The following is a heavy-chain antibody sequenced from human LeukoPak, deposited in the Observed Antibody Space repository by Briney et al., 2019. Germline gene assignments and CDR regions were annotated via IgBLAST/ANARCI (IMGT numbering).Heavy chain of an antibody. CDR2: INTDGSST. CDR1: GFIFSTYW. D-gene: IGHD3-10*01. CDR3: ARAKGSGSYPYYFDY. V-gene: IGHV3-74*01. J-gene: IGHJ4*02. Sequence: GGSLRLSCAASGFIFSTYWMHWVRQAPGKGLVWVSRINTDGSSTSYADSVKGRFTISRDNSKNTLYLQMNSLRAEDTAVYYCARAKGSGSYPYYFDYWGQGTLVTVSS.